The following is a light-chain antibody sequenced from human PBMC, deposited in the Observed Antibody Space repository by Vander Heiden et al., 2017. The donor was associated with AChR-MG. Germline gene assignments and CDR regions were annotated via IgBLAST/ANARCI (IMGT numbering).Light chain of an antibody. J-gene: IGLJ2*01. CDR2: SNT. CDR3: QSYDRSLSVWD. Sequence: QSVLTHPPSASGARGQTVTISCTGTDPNFWAGYALHWHHQLPGSAHKVLIFSNTDRPSGVPDRFSGSRSATSAFLTISGLQVEDEALYYCQSYDRSLSVWDFGGGTKLTVL. CDR1: DPNFWAGYA. V-gene: IGLV1-40*01.